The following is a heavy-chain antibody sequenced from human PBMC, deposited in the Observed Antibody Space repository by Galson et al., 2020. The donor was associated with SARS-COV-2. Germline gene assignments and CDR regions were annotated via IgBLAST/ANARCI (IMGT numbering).Heavy chain of an antibody. V-gene: IGHV4-38-2*02. J-gene: IGHJ2*01. CDR2: IYHSGST. Sequence: SETLSLTCTVSGYSISSAYYWGWLRQPPGKGLDWLGSIYHSGSTYYNPSLKSRVTISVDTSKNQFSLKLSSVTAADTAVYYCARAHHYDFWSGTDWYFDLWGRGTLVTVSS. CDR3: ARAHHYDFWSGTDWYFDL. D-gene: IGHD3-3*01. CDR1: GYSISSAYY.